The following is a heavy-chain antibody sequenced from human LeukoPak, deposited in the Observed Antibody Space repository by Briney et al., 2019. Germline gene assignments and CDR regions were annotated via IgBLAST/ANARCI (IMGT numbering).Heavy chain of an antibody. CDR3: ARDVCSGGSCYSWAGDIHQTY. J-gene: IGHJ4*02. CDR2: IYHSGST. Sequence: SETLSLTCTVSGYSISSGYYWGWIRQPPGKGLEWTGSIYHSGSTYYNPSLKSRVTISVDTSKNQFSLKLSSVTAADTAVYYCARDVCSGGSCYSWAGDIHQTYWGQGTLVTVSS. V-gene: IGHV4-38-2*02. CDR1: GYSISSGYY. D-gene: IGHD2-15*01.